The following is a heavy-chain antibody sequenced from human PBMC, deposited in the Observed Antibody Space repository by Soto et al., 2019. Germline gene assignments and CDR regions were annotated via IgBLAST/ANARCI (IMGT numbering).Heavy chain of an antibody. V-gene: IGHV1-3*01. CDR3: ARGGSGSYYRY. Sequence: GASVKVSCKASGYTFSNFAMHWVRQAPGQRLEWMGWINAGNGNTKYSQKFQGRVTITRDTSASTAYMELSSLRSEDTAVYYCARGGSGSYYRYWGQGTLVTVSS. CDR1: GYTFSNFA. CDR2: INAGNGNT. J-gene: IGHJ4*02. D-gene: IGHD3-10*01.